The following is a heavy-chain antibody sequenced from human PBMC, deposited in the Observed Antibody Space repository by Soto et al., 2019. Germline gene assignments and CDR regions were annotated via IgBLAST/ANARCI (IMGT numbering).Heavy chain of an antibody. CDR3: AKEMQRGMDV. CDR1: GYTFSDYH. Sequence: QVQLVQSGAEVKNPGASVKVSCKASGYTFSDYHMHWVRQAPGQGLEWMGWIYPNTGGTSYAQKFQGSVTTTRDTSIMTAYMELSRLRSDDSAVYYCAKEMQRGMDVWGQGTMVTVSS. J-gene: IGHJ6*02. CDR2: IYPNTGGT. V-gene: IGHV1-2*02.